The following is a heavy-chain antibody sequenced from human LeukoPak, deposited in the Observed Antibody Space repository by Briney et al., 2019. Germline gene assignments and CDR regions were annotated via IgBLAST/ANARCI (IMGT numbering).Heavy chain of an antibody. CDR2: IYPDDSDT. V-gene: IGHV5-51*01. J-gene: IGHJ6*02. CDR3: ARLGRIMTPTYYYYYGMDV. D-gene: IGHD2-15*01. Sequence: GESLQISCKGSGYSFTSYWIGWVRQMPGKGLEWMGIIYPDDSDTRYSPSFQGQVTISADKSISTAYLQWSSLKASDTAMYYCARLGRIMTPTYYYYYGMDVWGQGTTVTVSS. CDR1: GYSFTSYW.